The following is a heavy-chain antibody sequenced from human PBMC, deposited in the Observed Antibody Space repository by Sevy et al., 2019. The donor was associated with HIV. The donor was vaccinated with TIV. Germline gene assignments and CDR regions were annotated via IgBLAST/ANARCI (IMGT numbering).Heavy chain of an antibody. Sequence: SETLSLTCTVSAVSITDYCWSWIRQPPGKGLEWIANIHDTGSTNYKPSLQSRVTISVDTSKNQFSLKLNSVTAADTAVYYCARDWGTPAAHYWYFDLWGRGTLVTVSS. CDR3: ARDWGTPAAHYWYFDL. D-gene: IGHD2-2*01. J-gene: IGHJ2*01. CDR1: AVSITDYC. CDR2: IHDTGST. V-gene: IGHV4-59*01.